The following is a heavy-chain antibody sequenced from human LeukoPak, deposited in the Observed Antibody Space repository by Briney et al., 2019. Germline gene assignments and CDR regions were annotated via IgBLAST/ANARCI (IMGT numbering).Heavy chain of an antibody. J-gene: IGHJ4*02. CDR3: ARTFRGFDY. D-gene: IGHD3-16*01. Sequence: SETLSLTCTVSGGSISSYYWSWIRQPPGKGLEWIGYIPYSGSTNYNPSLKSRVIISVDTSKNQFSLKLSSVTAADTAVYYCARTFRGFDYWGQGTLVTVSS. CDR2: IPYSGST. CDR1: GGSISSYY. V-gene: IGHV4-59*01.